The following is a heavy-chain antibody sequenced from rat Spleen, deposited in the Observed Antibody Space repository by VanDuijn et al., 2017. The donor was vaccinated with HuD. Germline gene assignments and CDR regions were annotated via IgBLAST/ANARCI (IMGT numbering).Heavy chain of an antibody. Sequence: EVQLVESGGGLVQPGRSLKLSCAASGFTFSDYNMAWVRQAPKKGLEWVATISYDGSSTYYRDSVKGRFTISRDIAKSSLYLQMDSLRSEDTATYYCTAHGNRISRFAYWGQGTLVTVSS. D-gene: IGHD2-7*01. CDR3: TAHGNRISRFAY. CDR2: ISYDGSST. CDR1: GFTFSDYN. V-gene: IGHV5-7*01. J-gene: IGHJ3*01.